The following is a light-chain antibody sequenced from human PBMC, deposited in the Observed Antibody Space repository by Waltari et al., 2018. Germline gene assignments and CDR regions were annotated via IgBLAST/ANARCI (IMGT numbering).Light chain of an antibody. CDR1: TIGSRR. J-gene: IGLJ2*01. V-gene: IGLV3-21*02. Sequence: SYFLTQPPSVSVPPGQTARLPCGGNTIGSRRVQWNQQKPGQAPALVIYDDTARPSGIPQRFSGSNSGNTATLSISNVEAGNEADYYCQLWDSTADVVVGAGTKLTVL. CDR3: QLWDSTADVV. CDR2: DDT.